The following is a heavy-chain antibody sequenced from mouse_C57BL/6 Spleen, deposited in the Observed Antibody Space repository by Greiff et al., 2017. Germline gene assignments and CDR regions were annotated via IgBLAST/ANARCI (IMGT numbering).Heavy chain of an antibody. D-gene: IGHD1-1*01. V-gene: IGHV3-6*01. CDR3: AIYGSSYKAWFAY. CDR1: GYSITSGYY. CDR2: ISYDGSN. Sequence: DVKLQESGPGLVKPSQSLSLTCSVTGYSITSGYYWNWIRQFPGNKLEWMGYISYDGSNNYNPSLKNRISITRDTSKNQFFLKLNSVTTEDTATYYCAIYGSSYKAWFAYWGQGTLVTVSA. J-gene: IGHJ3*01.